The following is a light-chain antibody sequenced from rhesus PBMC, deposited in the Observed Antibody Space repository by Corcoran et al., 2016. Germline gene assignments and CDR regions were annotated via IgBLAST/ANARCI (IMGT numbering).Light chain of an antibody. Sequence: DIQMTQSPSSLFASVGDRVTITCRASQVITNDLAWYQQKPGETPKLLIYEASSLQGGIPSRFSGSGSGTDFTLTISSLRPEDFATYYCQHYYSSPYSFGQGTKVEIK. CDR2: EAS. V-gene: IGKV1-25*01. J-gene: IGKJ2*01. CDR1: QVITND. CDR3: QHYYSSPYS.